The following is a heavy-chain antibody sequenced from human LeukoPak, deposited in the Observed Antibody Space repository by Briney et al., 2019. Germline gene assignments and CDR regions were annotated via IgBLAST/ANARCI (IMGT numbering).Heavy chain of an antibody. CDR2: IYASGNS. CDR1: GGSISSFY. J-gene: IGHJ4*02. Sequence: SETLSLTCTVSGGSISSFYWNWIRQPAGKGLEWIGRIYASGNSDYNPSLKSRVTMSVDTSENQFSLKLSSVTAADTAVYYCVRSIPDVIEFDSWGQGTLVTVSS. V-gene: IGHV4-4*07. CDR3: VRSIPDVIEFDS. D-gene: IGHD2-2*01.